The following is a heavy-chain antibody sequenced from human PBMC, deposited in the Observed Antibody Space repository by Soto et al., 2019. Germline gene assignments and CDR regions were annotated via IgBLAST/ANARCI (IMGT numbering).Heavy chain of an antibody. Sequence: EVQLVESGGVVVQPGGSLRLSCAASGFTFDDYTMHWVRQAPGKGLEWVSLISWDGGSTYYADSVKGRFTISRDNSKNSLYLQMNSLRTEDTALYYCAKGGDNWNPRFDYWGQGTLVTVSS. V-gene: IGHV3-43*01. J-gene: IGHJ4*02. CDR2: ISWDGGST. CDR3: AKGGDNWNPRFDY. D-gene: IGHD1-20*01. CDR1: GFTFDDYT.